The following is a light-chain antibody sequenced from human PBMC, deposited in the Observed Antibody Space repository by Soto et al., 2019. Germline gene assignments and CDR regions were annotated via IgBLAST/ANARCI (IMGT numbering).Light chain of an antibody. CDR1: QNVSDTC. CDR2: GAF. CDR3: QLFGRSPTWT. J-gene: IGKJ1*01. Sequence: EIVLTQSPGTLSLSPGDRATLSCRVSQNVSDTCLAWYQQTRGQPPRLLIYGAFNRATGIPDRFSGSGSGTDFTLTINRLEPEDAAMFYCQLFGRSPTWTFGQGTKVEIK. V-gene: IGKV3-20*01.